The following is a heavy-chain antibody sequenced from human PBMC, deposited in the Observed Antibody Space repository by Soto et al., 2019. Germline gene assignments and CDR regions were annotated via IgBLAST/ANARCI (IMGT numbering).Heavy chain of an antibody. V-gene: IGHV3-48*01. CDR1: GFTFSIYS. J-gene: IGHJ3*02. D-gene: IGHD1-26*01. Sequence: EVQLVESGGGLVQPGGSLRLTCAASGFTFSIYSMNWVRQAPGKGLEWVSYIMPGSSHIFYADSVKGRFTISRDNAKNSLYLQMTSLRAEDTAVYYCAIETVGATSVHVFDIWGQGTMVTVSS. CDR3: AIETVGATSVHVFDI. CDR2: IMPGSSHI.